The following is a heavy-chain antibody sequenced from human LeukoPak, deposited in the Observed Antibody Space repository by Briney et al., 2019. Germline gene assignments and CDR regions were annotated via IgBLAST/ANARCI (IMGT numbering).Heavy chain of an antibody. J-gene: IGHJ4*02. CDR3: AKLKYGSGSYPFDY. CDR1: GFTFSSYA. Sequence: PGGSLRLSCAVSGFTFSSYAMSWARQAPGKGLEWVSVISGSGGSTYYADSVKGRFTISRDNSKNTLYLQMNSLRAEDTAVYYCAKLKYGSGSYPFDYWGQGTLVTVSS. D-gene: IGHD3-10*01. CDR2: ISGSGGST. V-gene: IGHV3-23*01.